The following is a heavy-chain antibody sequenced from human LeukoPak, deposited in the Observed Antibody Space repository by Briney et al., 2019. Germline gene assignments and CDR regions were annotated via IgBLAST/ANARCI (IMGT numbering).Heavy chain of an antibody. Sequence: GGSLRLSCAASGFAVSGNYMSWVRQAPGKGLEWVSVIYAVGSVYYADSVRGRFTISRDSSRNTLYLQMNSLRAEDTAVYYCTRGPEWSRPVGDACDIWGQGTMVTVSS. CDR3: TRGPEWSRPVGDACDI. CDR1: GFAVSGNY. J-gene: IGHJ3*02. CDR2: IYAVGSV. D-gene: IGHD3-3*01. V-gene: IGHV3-53*01.